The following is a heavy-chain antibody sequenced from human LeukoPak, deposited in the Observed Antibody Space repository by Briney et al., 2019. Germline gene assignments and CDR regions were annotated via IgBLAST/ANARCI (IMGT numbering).Heavy chain of an antibody. J-gene: IGHJ4*02. V-gene: IGHV3-30-3*01. D-gene: IGHD5-18*01. CDR2: ISYDGSNK. CDR3: ASSGYSYGYCVY. CDR1: GFTFSSYA. Sequence: GGPLRLSCAASGFTFSSYAMHWVRQAPGKGLEWVALISYDGSNKYYADSVKGRFTISRDNSKNTLYLQMNSLRPEDTAVYYCASSGYSYGYCVYWGQGTLVTVSS.